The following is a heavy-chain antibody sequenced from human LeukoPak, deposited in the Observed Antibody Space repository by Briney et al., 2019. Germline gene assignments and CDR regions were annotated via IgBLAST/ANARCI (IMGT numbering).Heavy chain of an antibody. CDR3: ARVGIAVELWDYYYMDV. V-gene: IGHV3-7*01. CDR2: IKQDGSEK. D-gene: IGHD3-16*01. Sequence: PGGSLRLSCAASGFTFSSYWMSWVRQAPGKGLGWVANIKQDGSEKYYVDSVKGRFTISRDNAKNSLYLQMNSLRAEDTAVYYCARVGIAVELWDYYYMDVWGKGTTVTVSS. J-gene: IGHJ6*03. CDR1: GFTFSSYW.